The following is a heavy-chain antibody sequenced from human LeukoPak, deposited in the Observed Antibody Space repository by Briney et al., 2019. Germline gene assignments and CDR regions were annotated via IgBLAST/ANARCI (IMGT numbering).Heavy chain of an antibody. D-gene: IGHD3-3*01. Sequence: PSETLSLTCTVSGGSISSGGYYWSWIRQHPGKGLEWIGYIYYSGSTYYNPSLKSRVTISVDTSKNQFSLKLSSVTAADTAVYYCARAGYDFWSGYYTGSWFDPWGQGTLVTVSS. CDR1: GGSISSGGYY. CDR3: ARAGYDFWSGYYTGSWFDP. CDR2: IYYSGST. J-gene: IGHJ5*02. V-gene: IGHV4-31*03.